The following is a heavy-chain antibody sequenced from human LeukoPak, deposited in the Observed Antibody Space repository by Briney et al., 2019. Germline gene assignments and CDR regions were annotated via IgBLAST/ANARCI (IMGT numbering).Heavy chain of an antibody. CDR2: ISSSSSYI. J-gene: IGHJ3*02. CDR3: AREKWGSTGVAFDI. CDR1: GFTFSSYS. V-gene: IGHV3-21*01. Sequence: PGGSLRLSCAASGFTFSSYSMNWVRQAPGKGLEWVSSISSSSSYIYYADSVKGRFTISRDNAKNSLYLQMNSLRAEDTAVYYCAREKWGSTGVAFDIWGKGKMVTVSS. D-gene: IGHD2-8*01.